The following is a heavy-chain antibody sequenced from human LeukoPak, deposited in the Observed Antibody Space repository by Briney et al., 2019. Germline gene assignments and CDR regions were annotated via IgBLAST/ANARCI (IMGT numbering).Heavy chain of an antibody. Sequence: PSETLSLTCTVSGGSISSYYWSWIRQPPGKGLEWFGYIDTSGSTNHNPSLKSQVTVSSDTSKNQFSLKLSSVTAADTAVYYCARAYSSSWLSAFDIWGQGTMVTVSS. CDR1: GGSISSYY. CDR3: ARAYSSSWLSAFDI. D-gene: IGHD6-13*01. CDR2: IDTSGST. V-gene: IGHV4-4*09. J-gene: IGHJ3*02.